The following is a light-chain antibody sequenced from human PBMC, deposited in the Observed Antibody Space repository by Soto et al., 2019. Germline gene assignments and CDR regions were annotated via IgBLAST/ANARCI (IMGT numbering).Light chain of an antibody. CDR2: DVS. CDR1: SSDVGAFNY. V-gene: IGLV2-14*03. CDR3: NSYTSNNTYV. J-gene: IGLJ1*01. Sequence: QSALTQPASVSGSPGQAITISCSGTSSDVGAFNYVSWYQQHPGKAPKLMIYDVSNRPSGVSNRFSGSKCGNTASLTISGLRAEDEADYYCNSYTSNNTYVFGTGTKVTVL.